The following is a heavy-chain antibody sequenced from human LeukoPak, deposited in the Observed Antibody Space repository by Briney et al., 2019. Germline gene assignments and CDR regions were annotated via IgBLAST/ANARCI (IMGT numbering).Heavy chain of an antibody. CDR3: ARHDYDQWLRI. V-gene: IGHV4-59*08. CDR2: IYYSGST. CDR1: GGSISTYY. J-gene: IGHJ4*02. Sequence: SETLSLTCAVYGGSISTYYWSWIRQPPEKGLEWIGYIYYSGSTNYNPSLRSRVTISVHTSKNQFSLKLSSVTAADTAVYYCARHDYDQWLRIWGQGTLVTVSS. D-gene: IGHD6-19*01.